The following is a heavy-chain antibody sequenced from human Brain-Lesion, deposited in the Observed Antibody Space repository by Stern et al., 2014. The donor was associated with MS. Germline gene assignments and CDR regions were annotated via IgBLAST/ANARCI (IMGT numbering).Heavy chain of an antibody. CDR1: GGAVSSGDRY. V-gene: IGHV4-31*03. CDR2: ISYSGTP. CDR3: ARVTEFLRFFYPDY. J-gene: IGHJ4*02. D-gene: IGHD3-3*01. Sequence: VHLVESGPGLVKPSQTLSLTCTVSGGAVSSGDRYWSWIRPHPGKGLEWIGYISYSGTPYYNPSLESRVTISMDRSKNQFSLKLRSVTAADTAVYYCARVTEFLRFFYPDYWGQGIRVTVSS.